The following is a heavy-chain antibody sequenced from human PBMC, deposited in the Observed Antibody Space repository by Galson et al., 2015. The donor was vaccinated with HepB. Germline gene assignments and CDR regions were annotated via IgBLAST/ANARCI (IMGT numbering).Heavy chain of an antibody. J-gene: IGHJ4*02. CDR1: GFTFRNYA. V-gene: IGHV3-20*04. Sequence: SLRLSCAASGFTFRNYAMSWVRQTPGKGLEWVSGINWNGGTRRYADSVKGRFTFSRDNAKNSLYLQMNSLRDEDTALYYCARGGVVTAPYYFDYWGQGTLVTVSS. D-gene: IGHD2-21*02. CDR2: INWNGGTR. CDR3: ARGGVVTAPYYFDY.